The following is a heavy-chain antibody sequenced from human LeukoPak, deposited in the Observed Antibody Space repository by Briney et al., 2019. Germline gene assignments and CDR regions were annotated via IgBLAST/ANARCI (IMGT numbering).Heavy chain of an antibody. CDR2: INHNGST. D-gene: IGHD4-17*01. J-gene: IGHJ4*02. CDR1: GGSFSGYF. Sequence: PSETLSLTCAVYGGSFSGYFWSWIRQPPGKGLEWIGDINHNGSTNYNPSLKSRVTISVDTSKNQFSLKLSSVTAADTAVYYCARAQTYGDSRLLLDFWGQGTLVTVSS. CDR3: ARAQTYGDSRLLLDF. V-gene: IGHV4-34*01.